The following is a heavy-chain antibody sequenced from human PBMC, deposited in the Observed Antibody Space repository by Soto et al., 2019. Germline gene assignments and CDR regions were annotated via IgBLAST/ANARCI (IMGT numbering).Heavy chain of an antibody. Sequence: XGCLRLTCAASGFTLSSYRMHWVRQAPGKGLEWVADIWYDGSKQYYADSVKGRLTISRDNSKSTLYLQMNSLRAEDTAVYYCARDYSYGSLDFDDRGQGTLVTVSS. CDR2: IWYDGSKQ. CDR3: ARDYSYGSLDFDD. D-gene: IGHD5-18*01. CDR1: GFTLSSYR. V-gene: IGHV3-33*01. J-gene: IGHJ4*02.